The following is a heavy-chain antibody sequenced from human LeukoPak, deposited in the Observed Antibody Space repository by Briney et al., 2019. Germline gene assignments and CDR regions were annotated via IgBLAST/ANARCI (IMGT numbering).Heavy chain of an antibody. Sequence: GGSLRLSCAASGFTFSNYGMNWVRQAPGKGLEWVSGISGSGGSTYYADSVKGRFTISRDNSKNTLYLQMNFLRAEDTAMYYCAKKRDAFDIWGQGTVVAVSS. CDR1: GFTFSNYG. CDR3: AKKRDAFDI. V-gene: IGHV3-23*01. CDR2: ISGSGGST. J-gene: IGHJ3*02. D-gene: IGHD5-24*01.